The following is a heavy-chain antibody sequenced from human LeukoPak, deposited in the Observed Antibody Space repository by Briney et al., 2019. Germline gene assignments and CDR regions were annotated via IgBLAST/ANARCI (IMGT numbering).Heavy chain of an antibody. J-gene: IGHJ4*02. CDR3: AVYGGDWDFDS. CDR2: TTYRGSP. Sequence: SETLSLTCAIYNAFDNYYFMIVRQSPGKGLEWIGETTYRGSPSYNPSPKSRVTISVNAPQRQFSLNMRSVTAADTAIYYCAVYGGDWDFDSWGQGTPITVSS. D-gene: IGHD2-21*02. V-gene: IGHV4-34*01. CDR1: NAFDNYYF.